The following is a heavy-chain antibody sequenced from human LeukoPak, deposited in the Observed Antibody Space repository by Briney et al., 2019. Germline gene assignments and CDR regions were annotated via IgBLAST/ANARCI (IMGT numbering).Heavy chain of an antibody. V-gene: IGHV3-30*02. CDR1: GFTFSSYG. Sequence: GGSLRLSCAASGFTFSSYGMHWVRQAPGKGLEWVAFIRYDGSNKYYADSVKGRFTISRDNSKNTLYLQMNSLRAEDTAVYYCAKESGSGSYLGQDYYYYMDVWGKGTTVTISS. J-gene: IGHJ6*03. CDR2: IRYDGSNK. CDR3: AKESGSGSYLGQDYYYYMDV. D-gene: IGHD3-10*01.